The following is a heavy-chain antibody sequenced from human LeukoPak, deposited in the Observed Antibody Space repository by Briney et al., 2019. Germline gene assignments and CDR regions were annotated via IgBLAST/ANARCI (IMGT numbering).Heavy chain of an antibody. CDR2: IHYSGNT. V-gene: IGHV4-59*01. Sequence: PSETLSLTCTVSHDSIRSYYWSWIRQPPGKGLEWIGYIHYSGNTNYNPSLKGRVTISIDTSKNQFSLSLNSVTAADTAVYYCAKDLMWPGPTVFDSWGQGTLVTVSS. D-gene: IGHD2-8*01. CDR1: HDSIRSYY. CDR3: AKDLMWPGPTVFDS. J-gene: IGHJ4*02.